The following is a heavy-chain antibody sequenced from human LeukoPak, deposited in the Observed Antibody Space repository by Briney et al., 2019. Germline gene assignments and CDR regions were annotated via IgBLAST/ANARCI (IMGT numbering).Heavy chain of an antibody. CDR3: AKTTHDSSGYYYFGY. V-gene: IGHV3-74*01. Sequence: GGSLRLSCAASGFTFSTSWMHWVRQAPGKGLVWVSRIDGDESGTRYADSVKGRFTISRDNSKNTLYLQMNSLRAEDTAVYYCAKTTHDSSGYYYFGYWGQGTLVTVSS. CDR1: GFTFSTSW. CDR2: IDGDESGT. D-gene: IGHD3-22*01. J-gene: IGHJ4*02.